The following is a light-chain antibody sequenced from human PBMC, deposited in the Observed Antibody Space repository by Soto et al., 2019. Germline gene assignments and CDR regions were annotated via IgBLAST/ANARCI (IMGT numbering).Light chain of an antibody. J-gene: IGKJ5*01. CDR2: GAS. V-gene: IGKV3-15*01. Sequence: EIVLTQSPATQSVSPGERATFSCRAGQSLYANVAWYRQKRGQAPRVLIYGASTRATGIQARFTGIGSGTEFTLTISSLQSEDFAVYYCQQYNKWPITFGQGTRLEIK. CDR3: QQYNKWPIT. CDR1: QSLYAN.